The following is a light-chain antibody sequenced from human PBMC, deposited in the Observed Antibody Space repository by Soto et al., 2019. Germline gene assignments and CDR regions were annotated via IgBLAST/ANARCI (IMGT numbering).Light chain of an antibody. CDR3: SSYAGSSNV. CDR1: SSDVGGYNY. J-gene: IGLJ1*01. Sequence: ALTQPPSASGSPGQSVAISCTGTSSDVGGYNYVSWYQQHPGKAPRLMIYEVNKRPSGVPDRFSGSKSGNTASLTVSGLKAEDEADYYCSSYAGSSNVFGTGTKVTV. V-gene: IGLV2-8*01. CDR2: EVN.